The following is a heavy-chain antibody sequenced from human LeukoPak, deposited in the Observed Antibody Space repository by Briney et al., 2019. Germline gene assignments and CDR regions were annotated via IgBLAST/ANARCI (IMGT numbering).Heavy chain of an antibody. V-gene: IGHV3-43*02. CDR3: AKDGMGEMATEGAFDI. CDR2: ISGDGGST. CDR1: GFTFDDYA. J-gene: IGHJ3*02. Sequence: GGSLRLSCAASGFTFDDYAMHWVRQAPGKGLEWVSLISGDGGSTYYADSVKGRFTISRDNSKNSLYLQMNSLRTGDTALYYCAKDGMGEMATEGAFDIWGQGTMVTVSS. D-gene: IGHD5-24*01.